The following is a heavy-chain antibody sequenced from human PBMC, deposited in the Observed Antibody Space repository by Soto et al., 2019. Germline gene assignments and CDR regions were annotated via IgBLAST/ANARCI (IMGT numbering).Heavy chain of an antibody. V-gene: IGHV1-2*02. CDR1: GYPVTAYY. Sequence: QLHLVQSGAVVKKPGASVTVSCSASGYPVTAYYMHWVRQAPGRGLEWMGGINPATGAAKYTQTFQGRVTMTRETAKSTVFMEMGGLKSGDTGVFYFARGGGVGVAGSAAFDMWGQGTLVTVSS. CDR3: ARGGGVGVAGSAAFDM. D-gene: IGHD3-3*01. CDR2: INPATGAA. J-gene: IGHJ3*02.